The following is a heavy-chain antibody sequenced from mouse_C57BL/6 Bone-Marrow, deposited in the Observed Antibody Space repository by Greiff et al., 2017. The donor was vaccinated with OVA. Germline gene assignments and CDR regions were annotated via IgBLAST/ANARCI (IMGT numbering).Heavy chain of an antibody. Sequence: EVMLVESGGGLVQPKGSLKLSCAASGFTFNTYAMHWVRQAPGKGLEWVARIRRKSSNYATYYADSVKDRFTISRDDSQSMLYLQMNNLKTEDAAVYYCVRGLYFDVWGTGTTVTVSS. CDR1: GFTFNTYA. CDR3: VRGLYFDV. J-gene: IGHJ1*03. V-gene: IGHV10-3*01. CDR2: IRRKSSNYAT.